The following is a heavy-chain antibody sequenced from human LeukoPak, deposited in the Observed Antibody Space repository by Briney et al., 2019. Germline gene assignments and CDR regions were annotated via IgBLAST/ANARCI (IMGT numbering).Heavy chain of an antibody. CDR3: ARTVQLELPFFDY. Sequence: GESLKISCKGSGYNFTSYWISWVRQMPGKGLEWMGRIDPSDSYTNYSPSFQGHVTISADKSISTAYLQWSSLKASDTAMYYCARTVQLELPFFDYWGQGTLVTVSS. D-gene: IGHD1-1*01. CDR2: IDPSDSYT. CDR1: GYNFTSYW. J-gene: IGHJ4*02. V-gene: IGHV5-10-1*01.